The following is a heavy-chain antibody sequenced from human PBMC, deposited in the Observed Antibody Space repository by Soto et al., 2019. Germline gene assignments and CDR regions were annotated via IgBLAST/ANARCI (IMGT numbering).Heavy chain of an antibody. CDR3: ARDPIAAAGTGDLYYYYYYGMDV. J-gene: IGHJ6*02. D-gene: IGHD6-13*01. CDR1: GDSVSSNSAA. CDR2: TYYRSKWYN. Sequence: SPTLSLTCAISGDSVSSNSAAWNWIRQSPSRGLEWLGRTYYRSKWYNDYAVSVKSRITINPDTSKNQFSLQLNSVTPEDTAVYYCARDPIAAAGTGDLYYYYYYGMDVWGQGTTVTVSS. V-gene: IGHV6-1*01.